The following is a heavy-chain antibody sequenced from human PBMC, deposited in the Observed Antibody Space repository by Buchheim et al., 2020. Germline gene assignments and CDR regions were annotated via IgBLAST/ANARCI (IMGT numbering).Heavy chain of an antibody. CDR2: ITSSISSI. D-gene: IGHD3-22*01. Sequence: EVQLVESGGGLVQPGGSLRLSCAASGFTFSSYDMNWVRQAPGKGLEWISYITSSISSIYYADSVKGRFTISRAKAKNSLHQQMNSLRDEDAAVYYCTRDPVGYPMDYWGQGT. V-gene: IGHV3-48*02. J-gene: IGHJ4*02. CDR3: TRDPVGYPMDY. CDR1: GFTFSSYD.